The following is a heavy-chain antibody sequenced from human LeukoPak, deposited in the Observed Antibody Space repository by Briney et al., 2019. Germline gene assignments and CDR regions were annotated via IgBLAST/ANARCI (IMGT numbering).Heavy chain of an antibody. D-gene: IGHD3-16*01. V-gene: IGHV3-30*18. Sequence: GGSLRLSCAASGFTFSNYGMHWVRQAPGKGLEWVATITYDGSSEYYADSVKDRFTVSRDNSKNTLYLQMSSLKTEDTAVYYCAKRGDGGHKSLEYWGQGTLVIVSS. CDR3: AKRGDGGHKSLEY. J-gene: IGHJ4*02. CDR2: ITYDGSSE. CDR1: GFTFSNYG.